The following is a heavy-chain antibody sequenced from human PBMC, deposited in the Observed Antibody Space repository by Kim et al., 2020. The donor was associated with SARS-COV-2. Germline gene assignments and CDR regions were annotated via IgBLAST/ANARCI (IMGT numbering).Heavy chain of an antibody. J-gene: IGHJ4*02. CDR2: ITKSGGST. CDR1: GFTFSTYA. V-gene: IGHV3-23*01. Sequence: GGSLRLSCVASGFTFSTYAMTWVRQAPGKGLEWVSTITKSGGSTSYADSVKGRFIISRDSSKNTLYLQLTSLRTEDTAGYYCAQGGPSDGYSDVDYWGQGILVSVSS. CDR3: AQGGPSDGYSDVDY. D-gene: IGHD4-17*01.